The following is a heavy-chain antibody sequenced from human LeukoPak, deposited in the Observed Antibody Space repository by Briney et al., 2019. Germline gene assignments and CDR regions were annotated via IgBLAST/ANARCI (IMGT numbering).Heavy chain of an antibody. Sequence: SETLSLTCAVYGGSFSGYYWSWIRQPPGKGLEWIGEINHSGSTNYNPSLKSRVTISVDTSKNQFPLKLSSVTAADTAVYYCARGYERFLEWLYFDYWGQGTLVTVSS. V-gene: IGHV4-34*01. CDR1: GGSFSGYY. CDR3: ARGYERFLEWLYFDY. J-gene: IGHJ4*02. CDR2: INHSGST. D-gene: IGHD3-3*01.